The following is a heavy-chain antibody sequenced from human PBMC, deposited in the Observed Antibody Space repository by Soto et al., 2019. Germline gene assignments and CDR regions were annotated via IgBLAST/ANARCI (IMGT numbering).Heavy chain of an antibody. V-gene: IGHV1-3*01. CDR3: ARDHEQQLVPNQYYFDY. J-gene: IGHJ4*02. CDR1: GYTFTSYA. Sequence: QVQLVQSGAEVKKPGASVKVSCKASGYTFTSYAMHWVRQAPGQRLEWMGWINAGNGNTKYSQKFQGRVNITRDTSASTAYMELSSLRSEDTAVYYCARDHEQQLVPNQYYFDYWGQGTLVTVSS. D-gene: IGHD6-13*01. CDR2: INAGNGNT.